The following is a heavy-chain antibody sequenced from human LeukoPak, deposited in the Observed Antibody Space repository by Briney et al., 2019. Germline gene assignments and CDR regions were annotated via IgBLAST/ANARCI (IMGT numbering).Heavy chain of an antibody. CDR2: IIPIFGTA. J-gene: IGHJ6*04. CDR1: GGTFSSYA. CDR3: ASYGVAAAGKNYYYYYDMDV. D-gene: IGHD6-13*01. Sequence: ASVKVSFKASGGTFSSYAISWVRQAPGQGLEWMGGIIPIFGTANYAQKFQGRVTITADKSTSTAYMELSSLRSEDTAVYYCASYGVAAAGKNYYYYYDMDVWGKGTTVTVSS. V-gene: IGHV1-69*06.